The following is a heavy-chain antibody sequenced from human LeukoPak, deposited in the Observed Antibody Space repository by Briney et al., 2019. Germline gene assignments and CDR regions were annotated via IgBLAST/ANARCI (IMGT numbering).Heavy chain of an antibody. D-gene: IGHD6-6*01. CDR3: ARLKAARSYNWFDP. CDR1: GFTFSSYS. J-gene: IGHJ5*02. CDR2: ISSSSSTI. V-gene: IGHV3-48*02. Sequence: GRSLRLSCASSGFTFSSYSMNWVRQAPGKGLEWVSYISSSSSTIYYAESVKGRFTISRDNAKNSLYLQMNSVRDEDTAVYYCARLKAARSYNWFDPWGQGTLVTVSS.